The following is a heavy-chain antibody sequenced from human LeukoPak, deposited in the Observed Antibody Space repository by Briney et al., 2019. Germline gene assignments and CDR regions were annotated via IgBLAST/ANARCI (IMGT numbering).Heavy chain of an antibody. V-gene: IGHV1-2*02. J-gene: IGHJ6*03. Sequence: ASVKVSCKASGYTFTGYYMHWVRQAPGQGLEWMGWINPNSGGTNYAQKFQGRVTMTRDTSISTAYMELSRLRSDDTAVYYCARDQEYSSSWPYYYMDVWGKGTTVTVSS. CDR1: GYTFTGYY. CDR3: ARDQEYSSSWPYYYMDV. D-gene: IGHD6-13*01. CDR2: INPNSGGT.